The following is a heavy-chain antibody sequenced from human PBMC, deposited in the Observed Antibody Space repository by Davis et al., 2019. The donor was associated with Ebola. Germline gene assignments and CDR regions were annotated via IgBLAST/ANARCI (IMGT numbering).Heavy chain of an antibody. J-gene: IGHJ4*02. CDR1: GFTFSSYA. V-gene: IGHV3-23*01. CDR2: ISGSGGST. D-gene: IGHD4-17*01. CDR3: TGTVTTDVGPLDY. Sequence: GGSLRLSCAAPGFTFSSYAMSWVRQAPGKGLEWVSAISGSGGSTYYADSVKGRFTISRDDSKNTAYLQMNSLKTEDTAVYYCTGTVTTDVGPLDYWGQGTLVTVSS.